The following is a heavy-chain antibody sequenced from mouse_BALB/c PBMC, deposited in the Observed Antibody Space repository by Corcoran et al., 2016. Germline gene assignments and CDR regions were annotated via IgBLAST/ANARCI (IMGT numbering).Heavy chain of an antibody. Sequence: QIQLVQSGPELKKPGETVKISCKASGYTFTNYGMNWVKQAPGKGLKWMGWINTYTGEPTYADDFKGRFAFSLETSASTAYLQINNLKNEDPATYFCARAPLDYYAMDYWGQGTSVTVSS. CDR3: ARAPLDYYAMDY. V-gene: IGHV9-3-1*01. CDR2: INTYTGEP. CDR1: GYTFTNYG. J-gene: IGHJ4*01.